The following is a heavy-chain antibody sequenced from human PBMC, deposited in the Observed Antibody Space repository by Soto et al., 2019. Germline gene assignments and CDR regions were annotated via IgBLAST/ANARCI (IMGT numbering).Heavy chain of an antibody. J-gene: IGHJ1*01. CDR1: GGTFSSYT. Sequence: SVKVSCKASGGTFSSYTISWVRQAPGQGLEWMGRIIPILGIANYAQKFQGRVTITADKSTSTAYMELSSLRSEDTAVYYCSRSFGDYLNRFQHWGQGTLVTVSS. D-gene: IGHD4-17*01. V-gene: IGHV1-69*02. CDR2: IIPILGIA. CDR3: SRSFGDYLNRFQH.